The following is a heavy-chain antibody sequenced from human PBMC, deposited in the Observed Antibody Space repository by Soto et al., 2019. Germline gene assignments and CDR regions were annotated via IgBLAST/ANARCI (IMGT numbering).Heavy chain of an antibody. Sequence: GGSLRLSCAASGFTFSSYSMNWVRQAPGKGLEWVSSISSSSSYIYYADSVKGRFTISRDNAKNLLYLQMNSLRAEDTAVYYCARGLRVTMVRGVIITPPFDYWGQGTLVTVSS. CDR1: GFTFSSYS. CDR2: ISSSSSYI. J-gene: IGHJ4*02. V-gene: IGHV3-21*01. CDR3: ARGLRVTMVRGVIITPPFDY. D-gene: IGHD3-10*01.